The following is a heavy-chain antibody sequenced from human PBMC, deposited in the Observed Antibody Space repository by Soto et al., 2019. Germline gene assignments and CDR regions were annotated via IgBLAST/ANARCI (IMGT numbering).Heavy chain of an antibody. Sequence: QVQLVQSGAEVKKPGASVEVSCKASGYTFTSYYMHWVRQAPGQGLEWMGIINPSGGSTSYAQKFQGRVTMTWDTATSTVYMELSSLRSEDTAVYYCARVSSWSCFDYWGQGTLVTVSS. J-gene: IGHJ4*02. CDR1: GYTFTSYY. CDR2: INPSGGST. V-gene: IGHV1-46*01. D-gene: IGHD6-13*01. CDR3: ARVSSWSCFDY.